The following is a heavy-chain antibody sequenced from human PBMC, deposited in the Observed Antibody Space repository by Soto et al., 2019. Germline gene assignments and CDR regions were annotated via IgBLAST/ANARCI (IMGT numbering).Heavy chain of an antibody. V-gene: IGHV4-30-4*01. CDR3: ARDYYDSSGYFNWFDP. Sequence: SETLSLTCTVSGGSTSSDNYWSWIRQPPGKGLEWIGHIYYSGNTDYNPSLKSRLAISVDTSKNQFSLKLSSVTAADTAVYYCARDYYDSSGYFNWFDPWGQGTLVTVSS. D-gene: IGHD3-22*01. J-gene: IGHJ5*02. CDR2: IYYSGNT. CDR1: GGSTSSDNY.